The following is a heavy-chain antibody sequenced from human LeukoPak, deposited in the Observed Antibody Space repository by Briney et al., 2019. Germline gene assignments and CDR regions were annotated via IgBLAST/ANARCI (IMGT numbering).Heavy chain of an antibody. Sequence: SGPTLVKPTQTLTLTCTFSGFSLSTSGVGVGWIRQPPGKALEWLALIYWDDDKRYSPSLKSRLTITNDTSKNQVVLTMTNMDPVDTATYYCAHRTDSSSWTGDYFDYWGQGTLVTVSS. CDR1: GFSLSTSGVG. D-gene: IGHD6-13*01. V-gene: IGHV2-5*02. J-gene: IGHJ4*02. CDR2: IYWDDDK. CDR3: AHRTDSSSWTGDYFDY.